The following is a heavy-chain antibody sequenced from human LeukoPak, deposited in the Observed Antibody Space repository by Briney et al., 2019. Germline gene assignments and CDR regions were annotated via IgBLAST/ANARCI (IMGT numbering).Heavy chain of an antibody. Sequence: SVKVSCKASGGTFSSYAISWVRQAPGQGLEWMGRIIPIFGTANYAQKFQGRVTITTDESTSTAYMELSSLRSEDTAVYYCARARIIYYDFWSGYYYNNWFDPWGQGTLVTVSS. CDR3: ARARIIYYDFWSGYYYNNWFDP. V-gene: IGHV1-69*05. CDR2: IIPIFGTA. D-gene: IGHD3-3*01. CDR1: GGTFSSYA. J-gene: IGHJ5*02.